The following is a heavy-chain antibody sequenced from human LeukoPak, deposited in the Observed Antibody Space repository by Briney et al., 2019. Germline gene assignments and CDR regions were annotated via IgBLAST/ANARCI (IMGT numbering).Heavy chain of an antibody. J-gene: IGHJ4*02. V-gene: IGHV4-59*08. Sequence: SETLSLTCTVSGGSISSYYWSWIRQPPGKGLEWIGTIYYSGSTLYNPSLKSRVTISVDTSKNQFSLKLNSVTAAETAVYYCARLRYSAYGGFDYWGQGTLVTVSS. D-gene: IGHD5-12*01. CDR1: GGSISSYY. CDR3: ARLRYSAYGGFDY. CDR2: IYYSGST.